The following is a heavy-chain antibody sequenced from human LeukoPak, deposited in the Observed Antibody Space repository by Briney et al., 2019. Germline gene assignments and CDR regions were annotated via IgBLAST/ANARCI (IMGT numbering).Heavy chain of an antibody. V-gene: IGHV4-39*01. CDR1: GGSVSSTTYY. Sequence: SETLSLTCTVSGGSVSSTTYYWSWIRQPPGKGLEWIASINYSGSTYYNPSLKSRVTISVDTSENQFSLKLSSVTAADTAVYYCARYVVYVSGKYYFDYWGQGTLVTVSS. D-gene: IGHD3-10*01. J-gene: IGHJ4*02. CDR2: INYSGST. CDR3: ARYVVYVSGKYYFDY.